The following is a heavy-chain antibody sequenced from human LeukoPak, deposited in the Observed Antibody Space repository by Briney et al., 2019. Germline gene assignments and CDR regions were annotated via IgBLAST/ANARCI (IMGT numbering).Heavy chain of an antibody. CDR3: ARWASLGPWDY. Sequence: SETLSLTCAVYGGSFSGYYWSWIGQPPGKGLEWIGEINHSGSTNYNPSLKSRVTISVDTSKNQFSLKLSSVTAADTAVYYFARWASLGPWDYWGQGILVTVSS. J-gene: IGHJ4*02. D-gene: IGHD7-27*01. V-gene: IGHV4-34*01. CDR1: GGSFSGYY. CDR2: INHSGST.